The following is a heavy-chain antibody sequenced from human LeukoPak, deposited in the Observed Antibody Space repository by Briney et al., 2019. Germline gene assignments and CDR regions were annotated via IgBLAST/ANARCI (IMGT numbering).Heavy chain of an antibody. CDR3: ARGHYKEYFDY. V-gene: IGHV4-39*01. CDR1: SGSISSSSHY. D-gene: IGHD4-11*01. J-gene: IGHJ4*02. CDR2: IYYSGTT. Sequence: SETLSLTCTVSSGSISSSSHYWGWIRQPPGKGLEWIGNIYYSGTTYYNPSLKSRITISVDTSKNQFSLKLSSVTATDTAVYYCARGHYKEYFDYWGQGTLVTVSS.